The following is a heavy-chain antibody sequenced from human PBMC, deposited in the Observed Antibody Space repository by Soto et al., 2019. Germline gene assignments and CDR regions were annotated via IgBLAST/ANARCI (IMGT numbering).Heavy chain of an antibody. Sequence: EVQLVESGGGLVQPGGSLRLSCAASGFTFSSYSMNWVRQAPGKGLEWVSYISSSSSTIYYADSVKGRFTISRDNAKNSLYLQMNSLRAEDTAVYYCARRDTTVRGPYYMDVWGKGTTVTVSS. D-gene: IGHD3-10*01. J-gene: IGHJ6*03. CDR3: ARRDTTVRGPYYMDV. V-gene: IGHV3-48*01. CDR1: GFTFSSYS. CDR2: ISSSSSTI.